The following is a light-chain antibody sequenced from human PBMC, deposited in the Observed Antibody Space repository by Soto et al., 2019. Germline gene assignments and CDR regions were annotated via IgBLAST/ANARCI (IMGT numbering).Light chain of an antibody. CDR3: QQFNV. V-gene: IGKV1-13*02. CDR1: QGIGSA. Sequence: AIQLTQSPSSLSASVGDRVTITCRASQGIGSALAWYQQKPGKAPKLLIYDASSLESGVPSRFIGSGSGTDFTLTISSRQPEDFATYYCQQFNVFGGGTKVDIK. CDR2: DAS. J-gene: IGKJ4*01.